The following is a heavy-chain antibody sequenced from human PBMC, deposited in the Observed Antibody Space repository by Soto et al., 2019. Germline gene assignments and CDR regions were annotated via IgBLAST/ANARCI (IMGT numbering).Heavy chain of an antibody. CDR3: AREGRRSIAAAGTRGTNAFDI. Sequence: ASVKVSCKASGYTFTGYYMHWVRQAPGQGLEWMGWINPNSGGTNYAQKFQGWVTMTRDTSISTAYMELSRLRSDDTAVYYCAREGRRSIAAAGTRGTNAFDIWGQGTMVTVSS. CDR2: INPNSGGT. V-gene: IGHV1-2*04. D-gene: IGHD6-13*01. J-gene: IGHJ3*02. CDR1: GYTFTGYY.